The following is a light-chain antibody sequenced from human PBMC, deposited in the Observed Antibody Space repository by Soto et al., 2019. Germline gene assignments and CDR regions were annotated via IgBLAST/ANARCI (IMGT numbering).Light chain of an antibody. CDR3: QEYGDWPPDP. CDR2: DAS. CDR1: QSVSRN. V-gene: IGKV3-15*01. Sequence: EIVMTQSPATLSVSPGERATLSCRASQSVSRNLAWYQQQPGQPPRLLIYDASTRATGVPARFGGSGSGTEFTLTISGLQSEDFALYYCQEYGDWPPDPVGQGT. J-gene: IGKJ2*01.